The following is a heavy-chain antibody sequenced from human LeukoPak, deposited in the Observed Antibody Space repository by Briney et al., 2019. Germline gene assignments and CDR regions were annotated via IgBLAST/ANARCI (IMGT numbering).Heavy chain of an antibody. V-gene: IGHV4-39*01. D-gene: IGHD3-10*01. CDR1: GGSLSSSSYY. CDR3: ARQTNYGSGSYFFDY. CDR2: IYYSGST. J-gene: IGHJ4*02. Sequence: SETLSLTCTVSGGSLSSSSYYWGWIRQPPGKGLEWIGSIYYSGSTYYNPSLKSRVTISVDTSKNQFSLKLSSVTAADTAVYYCARQTNYGSGSYFFDYWGQGTLVTVSS.